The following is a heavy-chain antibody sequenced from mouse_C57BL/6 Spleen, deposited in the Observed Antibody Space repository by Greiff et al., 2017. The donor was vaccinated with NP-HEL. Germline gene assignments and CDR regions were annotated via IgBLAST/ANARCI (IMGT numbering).Heavy chain of an antibody. CDR1: GYAFSSYW. V-gene: IGHV1-80*01. D-gene: IGHD2-5*01. CDR3: ARGYSNLRYFDV. CDR2: IYPGDGDT. Sequence: VQLQQSGAELVKPGASVKISCKASGYAFSSYWMNWVKQRPGKGLEWIGQIYPGDGDTNYNGKFTGKATLTADKSSSTAYMQLSSLTSEDSTVYFCARGYSNLRYFDVWGKGTTVTVSP. J-gene: IGHJ1*03.